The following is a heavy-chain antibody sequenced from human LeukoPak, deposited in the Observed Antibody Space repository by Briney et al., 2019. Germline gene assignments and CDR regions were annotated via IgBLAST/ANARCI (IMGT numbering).Heavy chain of an antibody. Sequence: SETLSLTCTVSGGSMSSYYWSWIRQPPGKGLEWIGYIYYSGSTDYNPSLKSRGTISIDTSKNQFSLNLNSVTAADTAVYYCARGRTAAYPGLWGQGILVTVSS. CDR3: ARGRTAAYPGL. J-gene: IGHJ4*02. CDR2: IYYSGST. CDR1: GGSMSSYY. V-gene: IGHV4-59*01. D-gene: IGHD6-6*01.